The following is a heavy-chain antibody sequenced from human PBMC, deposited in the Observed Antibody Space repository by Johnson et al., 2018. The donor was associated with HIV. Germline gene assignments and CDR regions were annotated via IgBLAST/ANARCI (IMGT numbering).Heavy chain of an antibody. CDR1: GFTFSGSA. Sequence: VQLVESGGGLVQPGGSLKLSCAASGFTFSGSAMHWVRQASGKGLEWVGRIRSKANSYATAYAASVKGRFTISRDDSKNTAYLQMNSLKTEDTAVYYCTRHGGYDPRGYVGAFDIWGQWTMVTVSS. CDR3: TRHGGYDPRGYVGAFDI. V-gene: IGHV3-73*01. CDR2: IRSKANSYAT. D-gene: IGHD5-12*01. J-gene: IGHJ3*02.